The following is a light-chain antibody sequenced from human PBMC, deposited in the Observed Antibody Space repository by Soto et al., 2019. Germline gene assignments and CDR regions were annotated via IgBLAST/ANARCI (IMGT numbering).Light chain of an antibody. Sequence: QSVLTQPASVSGSPGQSITMSCSGTSEDVGGYNYVSWYQHHPGKAPKLLIYEVTNRPSGLSDRFSGSKSGNTASLTISGLQAEDEADYYCSSYTSRNTLVFGTGTKLTVL. CDR1: SEDVGGYNY. V-gene: IGLV2-14*01. CDR2: EVT. CDR3: SSYTSRNTLV. J-gene: IGLJ1*01.